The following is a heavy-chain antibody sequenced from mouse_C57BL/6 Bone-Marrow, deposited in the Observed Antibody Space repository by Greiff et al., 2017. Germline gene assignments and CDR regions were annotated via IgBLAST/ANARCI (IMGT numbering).Heavy chain of an antibody. J-gene: IGHJ4*01. CDR1: GFNIKDDY. CDR3: TTHYSNFYAMDY. D-gene: IGHD2-5*01. CDR2: IDPENGDT. V-gene: IGHV14-4*01. Sequence: ESGAELVRPGASVKLSCTASGFNIKDDYMHWVKQRPEQGLEWIGWIDPENGDTEYASKFQGKATITADTSSNTAYLQLSSLTSEDTAVYYCTTHYSNFYAMDYWGQGTSVTVSS.